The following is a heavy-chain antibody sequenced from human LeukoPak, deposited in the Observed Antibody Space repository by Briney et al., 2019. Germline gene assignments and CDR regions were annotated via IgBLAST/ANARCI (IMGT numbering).Heavy chain of an antibody. Sequence: ASVKVSCKASGYTFTSYYMHWVRQAPGQGLEWMGIINPSGGSTSYAQKFQGRVTMTRDMSTSTVYMELSSLRSEDTAVYYCARVGLGIAAAGPYYYYYYMDDWGEGTTVTVSS. CDR3: ARVGLGIAAAGPYYYYYYMDD. J-gene: IGHJ6*03. D-gene: IGHD6-13*01. V-gene: IGHV1-46*01. CDR1: GYTFTSYY. CDR2: INPSGGST.